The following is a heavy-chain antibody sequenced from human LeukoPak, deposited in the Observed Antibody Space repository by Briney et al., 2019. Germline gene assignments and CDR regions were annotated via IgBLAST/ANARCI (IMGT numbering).Heavy chain of an antibody. V-gene: IGHV4-4*02. CDR1: GGSISSSNW. Sequence: SETLSLTCAVSGGSISSSNWWSWVRQPPGKGLEWIGEIYHSGSTNYNPSLKSRVTISVDKSKNQFSLKLSSVTAADTAVYYCARGSTAILGDAFDIWGQGTMVTVSS. D-gene: IGHD2-21*02. CDR2: IYHSGST. CDR3: ARGSTAILGDAFDI. J-gene: IGHJ3*02.